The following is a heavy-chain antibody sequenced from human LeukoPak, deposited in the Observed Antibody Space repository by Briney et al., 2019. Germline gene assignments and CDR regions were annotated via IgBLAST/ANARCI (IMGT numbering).Heavy chain of an antibody. V-gene: IGHV3-48*03. CDR1: GFTFSSYE. CDR3: ARVRRWLQLAVGYYMDV. J-gene: IGHJ6*03. D-gene: IGHD5-24*01. Sequence: AGGSLRLSCAASGFTFSSYEMNWVRQAPGKGLEWVSYISSSGSTIYYADSVKGRFTISRDNAKNSLYLQMNSLRAEDTAVYYCARVRRWLQLAVGYYMDVWGKGTTVTVSS. CDR2: ISSSGSTI.